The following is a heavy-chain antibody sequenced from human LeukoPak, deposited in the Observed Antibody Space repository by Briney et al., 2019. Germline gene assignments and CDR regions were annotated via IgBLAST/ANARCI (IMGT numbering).Heavy chain of an antibody. CDR3: ARDPYSSTWSYGMDV. V-gene: IGHV3-7*05. CDR2: IKQDGSEE. J-gene: IGHJ6*02. D-gene: IGHD6-6*01. Sequence: GGSLRLSCAASGFTFSSYWMSWVRQAPGRGLEWVANIKQDGSEEVYVGSVKGRFTISRDNAKYSLFLQMNTLRAEDTAVYYCARDPYSSTWSYGMDVWGQGTTVTVSS. CDR1: GFTFSSYW.